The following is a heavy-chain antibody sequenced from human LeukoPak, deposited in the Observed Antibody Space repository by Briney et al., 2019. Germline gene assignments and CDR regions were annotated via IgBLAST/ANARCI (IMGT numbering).Heavy chain of an antibody. J-gene: IGHJ4*02. V-gene: IGHV3-9*01. CDR1: GFTFDDYA. D-gene: IGHD3-22*01. CDR2: ISWNSGSI. Sequence: PGGPLRLSCAASGFTFDDYAMHWVRQAPGKGLEWVSGISWNSGSIGYADSVKGRFTISRDNAKNSLYLQMNSLRAEDTALYCCAKSLRGYYDSSGTFDYWGQGTLVTVSS. CDR3: AKSLRGYYDSSGTFDY.